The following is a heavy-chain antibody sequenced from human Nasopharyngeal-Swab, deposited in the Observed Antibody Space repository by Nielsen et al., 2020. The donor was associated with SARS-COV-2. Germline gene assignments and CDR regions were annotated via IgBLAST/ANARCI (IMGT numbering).Heavy chain of an antibody. CDR2: TYFRSKWLN. J-gene: IGHJ4*02. Sequence: SQTPSLTCAISGDSVSSNSAAWTWIRQSPSRGLEWLGWTYFRSKWLNDYAVSVKSRITINQDTSRNQFSLQLNSVTPEDTAIYYCARGSGTYSDYFDYWGQGTLVSVSS. D-gene: IGHD1-26*01. V-gene: IGHV6-1*01. CDR1: GDSVSSNSAA. CDR3: ARGSGTYSDYFDY.